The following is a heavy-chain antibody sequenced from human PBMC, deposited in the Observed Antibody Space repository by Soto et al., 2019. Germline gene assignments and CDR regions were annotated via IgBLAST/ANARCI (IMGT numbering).Heavy chain of an antibody. CDR2: IYYSGST. CDR3: ASYSSSWEGDYYYYMDV. Sequence: SETLSLTRTVSGGSISSYYWSWIRQPPGKGLEWIGSIYYSGSTNYNPSLKSRVTISVDTSKNQFSLKLSSVTAADTAVYYCASYSSSWEGDYYYYMDVWGKGTTVTVSS. J-gene: IGHJ6*03. D-gene: IGHD6-13*01. CDR1: GGSISSYY. V-gene: IGHV4-59*08.